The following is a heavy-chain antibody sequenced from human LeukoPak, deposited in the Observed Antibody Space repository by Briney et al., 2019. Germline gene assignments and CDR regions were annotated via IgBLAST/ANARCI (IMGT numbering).Heavy chain of an antibody. CDR3: ASSGPIAVAFFDY. Sequence: GGSLRLFCAASGFTFSSSSMHWVRQAPGKGLEWVSSLSGTSNYIYYGDSVKGRFTISRDDAKDSQYLQMNSLRAEDTAVYYCASSGPIAVAFFDYWGQGILVTVSS. V-gene: IGHV3-21*01. CDR2: LSGTSNYI. CDR1: GFTFSSSS. D-gene: IGHD6-19*01. J-gene: IGHJ4*02.